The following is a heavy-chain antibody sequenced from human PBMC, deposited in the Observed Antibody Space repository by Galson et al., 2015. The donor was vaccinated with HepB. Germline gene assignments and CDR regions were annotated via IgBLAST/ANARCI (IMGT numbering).Heavy chain of an antibody. CDR1: GFIFSVYW. Sequence: SLRLSCATSGFIFSVYWMTWVRQAPGKGLEWVANIKEDGSETHYVDSVRGRFTISRDNAKNSLYLQMNSLRDEDTAVYYCTTGGYSYGLSTKWGQGTLVTISS. D-gene: IGHD5-18*01. J-gene: IGHJ4*02. CDR2: IKEDGSET. V-gene: IGHV3-7*01. CDR3: TTGGYSYGLSTK.